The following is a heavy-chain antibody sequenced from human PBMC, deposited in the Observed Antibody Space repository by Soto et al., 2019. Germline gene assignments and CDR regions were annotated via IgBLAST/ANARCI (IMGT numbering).Heavy chain of an antibody. D-gene: IGHD2-15*01. CDR3: ARPIGRGRYCSGGSCYPTWFDP. CDR2: ISSSSSYI. V-gene: IGHV3-21*01. CDR1: GFTFSSYS. J-gene: IGHJ5*02. Sequence: GGSLRLSCAASGFTFSSYSMNWVRQAPGKGLEWVSSISSSSSYIYYADSVEGRFTISRDNAKNSLYLQMNSLRAEDTAVYYCARPIGRGRYCSGGSCYPTWFDPWGQGTLVTAPQ.